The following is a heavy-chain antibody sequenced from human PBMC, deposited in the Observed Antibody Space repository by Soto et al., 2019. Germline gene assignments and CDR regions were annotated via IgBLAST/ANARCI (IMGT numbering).Heavy chain of an antibody. J-gene: IGHJ6*02. CDR1: GGSISSSSYY. Sequence: SETLSLTCTVSGGSISSSSYYWGWIRQPPGKGLEWIGSIYYSGSTYYNPTLKSRVTISVDTSKNQFSLKLSSVTAADTAVYYCARSYYDFWSGYLGYYGMDVWGQGTTVTVSS. CDR3: ARSYYDFWSGYLGYYGMDV. D-gene: IGHD3-3*01. CDR2: IYYSGST. V-gene: IGHV4-39*01.